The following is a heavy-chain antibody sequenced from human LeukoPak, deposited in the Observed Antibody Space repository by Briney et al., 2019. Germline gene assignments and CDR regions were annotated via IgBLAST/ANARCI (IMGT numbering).Heavy chain of an antibody. CDR2: IYYSGST. CDR1: GGSFSGYY. V-gene: IGHV4-59*01. J-gene: IGHJ2*01. D-gene: IGHD6-13*01. Sequence: SETLSLTCAVYGGSFSGYYWSWIRQPPGKGLEWIGYIYYSGSTNYNPSLKSRVTISVDTSKNQFSLKLSSVTAADTAVYYCARDVWLWYPGSDSSSFYWYFDLWGRGTLVTVSS. CDR3: ARDVWLWYPGSDSSSFYWYFDL.